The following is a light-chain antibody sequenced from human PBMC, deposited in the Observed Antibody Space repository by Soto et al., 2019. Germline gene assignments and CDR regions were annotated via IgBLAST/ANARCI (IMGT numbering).Light chain of an antibody. J-gene: IGLJ2*01. CDR3: SSYAGSNNLV. CDR2: EVS. V-gene: IGLV2-14*01. Sequence: QSVLTQPASVSGSPGQSITISCTGTSSDVGGYNYVSWYQQHPGKAPKLMIYEVSNRPSGVSNRFSGSKSGNTASLTVSGLQAEDEDDYYCSSYAGSNNLVFGGGTKLTVL. CDR1: SSDVGGYNY.